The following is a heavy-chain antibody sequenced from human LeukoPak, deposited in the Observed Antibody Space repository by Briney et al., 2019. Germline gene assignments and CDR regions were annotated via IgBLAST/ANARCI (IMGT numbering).Heavy chain of an antibody. J-gene: IGHJ4*02. CDR1: GGSISSSSYY. Sequence: SETLSLTCTVSGGSISSSSYYWGWIRQPPGKGLEWIGSIYYSGSTYYNPSLKSRVTISLDTSKNQFSLKLSSVTAADTAVYYCARQGRYDFWSGQTVDYWGQGTLVTVSS. CDR3: ARQGRYDFWSGQTVDY. D-gene: IGHD3-3*01. CDR2: IYYSGST. V-gene: IGHV4-39*01.